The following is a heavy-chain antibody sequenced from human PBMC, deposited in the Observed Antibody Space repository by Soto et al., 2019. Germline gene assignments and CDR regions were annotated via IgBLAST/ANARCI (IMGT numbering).Heavy chain of an antibody. CDR1: GFTFSSYG. CDR2: ISYDGSNK. V-gene: IGHV3-30*18. Sequence: GGSLRLSCAASGFTFSSYGMHWVRQAPGKGLEWVAVISYDGSNKYYADSVKGRFTISRDNSKNTLYLQMNSLRAEDTAVYYCAKDRNRVQLEPYFDYWGQGTLVTVSS. J-gene: IGHJ4*02. D-gene: IGHD1-1*01. CDR3: AKDRNRVQLEPYFDY.